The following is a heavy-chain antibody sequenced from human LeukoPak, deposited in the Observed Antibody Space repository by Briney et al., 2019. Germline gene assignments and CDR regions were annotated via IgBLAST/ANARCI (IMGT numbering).Heavy chain of an antibody. D-gene: IGHD5-12*01. CDR1: GFTFSSHS. Sequence: GGSLRLSYAASGFTFSSHSMNWVGQAPGKGLEWVSSISSSSSYIYYADSVKGRFTISRDNAKNSLYLQMNSLRAEDTAVYYCASNSGYDKYYFDYWGQGTLVTVSS. V-gene: IGHV3-21*01. J-gene: IGHJ4*02. CDR2: ISSSSSYI. CDR3: ASNSGYDKYYFDY.